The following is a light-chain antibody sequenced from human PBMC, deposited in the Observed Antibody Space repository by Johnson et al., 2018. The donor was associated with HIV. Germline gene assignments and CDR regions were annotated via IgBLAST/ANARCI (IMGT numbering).Light chain of an antibody. CDR2: ENT. V-gene: IGLV1-51*02. CDR1: SSNIGNNY. Sequence: QSVLTQPPSVSAAPGQKVTISCSGSSSNIGNNYVSWYQQLPGTAPKLLIYENTKRPSGIPDRFSGSKSGTSATLGITGLQTGDEADYYCGTWDSTLCVYVFGTGTKVTVL. CDR3: GTWDSTLCVYV. J-gene: IGLJ1*01.